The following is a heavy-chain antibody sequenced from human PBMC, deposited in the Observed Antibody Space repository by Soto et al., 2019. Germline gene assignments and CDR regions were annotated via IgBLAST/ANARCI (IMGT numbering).Heavy chain of an antibody. CDR3: AKGSIEASASVDP. J-gene: IGHJ5*02. CDR2: ISARGGSS. CDR1: GFSFSSYA. D-gene: IGHD1-26*01. Sequence: EVQLLESGGDLVQPGGSLRLACAASGFSFSSYAMVWVRQPPGEGLEWVAVISARGGSSYFADSVKGRFTISRDNSKNVLSLEMHRLRAEDTAIYIFAKGSIEASASVDPWGPGTRVLVSS. V-gene: IGHV3-23*01.